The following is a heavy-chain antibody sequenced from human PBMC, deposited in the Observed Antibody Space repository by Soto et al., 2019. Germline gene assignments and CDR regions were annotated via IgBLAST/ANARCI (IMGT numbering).Heavy chain of an antibody. V-gene: IGHV1-18*01. Sequence: ASVKVSCKASGYTFTNYGISWVRQAPGQGLEWMGWINVYNGNTKYAQKVQGRVTMTTDTSTSTAYMELRSLRSDDTAVYYCARDLGGLDTEIPYYYYGMDVWGQGTTVTVSS. D-gene: IGHD2-15*01. J-gene: IGHJ6*02. CDR3: ARDLGGLDTEIPYYYYGMDV. CDR2: INVYNGNT. CDR1: GYTFTNYG.